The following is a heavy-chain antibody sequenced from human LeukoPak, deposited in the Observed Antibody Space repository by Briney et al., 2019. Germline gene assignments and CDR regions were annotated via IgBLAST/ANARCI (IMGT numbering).Heavy chain of an antibody. CDR3: ARRIYCSTSRCYGDYYYGMDV. CDR2: IYDYNGNT. J-gene: IGHJ6*02. D-gene: IGHD2-2*01. Sequence: GAPVKVSCKASGYTFTSYGISWVRQAPGQGLEWMGWIYDYNGNTKYAQKVQGRVTMTTDTSTSTAYMELRSLRSDDTAVYYCARRIYCSTSRCYGDYYYGMDVWGQGTTVTVSS. V-gene: IGHV1-18*01. CDR1: GYTFTSYG.